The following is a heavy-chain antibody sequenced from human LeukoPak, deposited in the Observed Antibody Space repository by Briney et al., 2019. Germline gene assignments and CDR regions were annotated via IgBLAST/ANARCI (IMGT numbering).Heavy chain of an antibody. CDR2: IWYDGSNK. CDR1: GFTFSSRG. V-gene: IGHV3-33*01. CDR3: TSFEY. Sequence: GGSLRLSCVASGFTFSSRGMHWVRQAPGKGLEWVAVIWYDGSNKYYADSVKGRFTISRDNSKNTLYLEMSSLRAEDTAVYYCTSFEYWGQGTLVTVSS. J-gene: IGHJ4*02.